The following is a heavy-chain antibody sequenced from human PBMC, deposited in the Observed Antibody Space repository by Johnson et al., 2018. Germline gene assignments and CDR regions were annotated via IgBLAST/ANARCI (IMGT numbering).Heavy chain of an antibody. J-gene: IGHJ3*02. Sequence: QVQLQESGPGLVKPSESLSLTCTVSGGSISSYYWSWIRQPPGKGLEWIGLIYYSGSTNYNPSPKSRVTISVDTSKNQFSLKLRSVTAADTAGYYCAHAVSFDAFDIWGQGTMVTVSS. CDR2: IYYSGST. CDR3: AHAVSFDAFDI. CDR1: GGSISSYY. V-gene: IGHV4-59*01. D-gene: IGHD2-8*01.